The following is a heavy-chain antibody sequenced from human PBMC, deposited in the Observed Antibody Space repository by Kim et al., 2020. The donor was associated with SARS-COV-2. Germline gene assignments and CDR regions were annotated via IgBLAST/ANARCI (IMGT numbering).Heavy chain of an antibody. V-gene: IGHV1-46*01. CDR2: VNPSRGDT. J-gene: IGHJ6*03. Sequence: ASVKVSCKTSGYTFTTYYIHWVRQAPGQGLEWMGIVNPSRGDTTYAQKVQGRITMNRDTSTNTVHMELRGLRSEDTALYYCSRHSGSHYYPYYIDVWGKGTAVTVSS. CDR1: GYTFTTYY. CDR3: SRHSGSHYYPYYIDV. D-gene: IGHD1-26*01.